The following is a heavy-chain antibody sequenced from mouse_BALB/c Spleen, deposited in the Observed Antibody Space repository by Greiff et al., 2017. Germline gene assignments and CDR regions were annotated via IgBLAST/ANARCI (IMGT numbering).Heavy chain of an antibody. V-gene: IGHV5-6-5*01. Sequence: EVKVVESGGGLVKPGGSLKLSCAASGFTFSSYAMSWVRQTPEKRLEWVASISSGGSTYYPDSVKGRFTISRDNARNILYLQMSSLRSEDTAMYYCARDRGDGYRDYWGQGTTVTVSS. D-gene: IGHD2-3*01. J-gene: IGHJ2*01. CDR2: ISSGGST. CDR3: ARDRGDGYRDY. CDR1: GFTFSSYA.